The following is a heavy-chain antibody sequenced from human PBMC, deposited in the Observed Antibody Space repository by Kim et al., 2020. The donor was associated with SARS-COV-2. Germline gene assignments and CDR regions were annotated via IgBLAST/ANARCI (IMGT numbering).Heavy chain of an antibody. CDR1: GFTFGDYA. Sequence: GGSLRLSCAASGFTFGDYAMHWVRQAPGKGLEWVSGISWNSGSIGYADSVKGRFTISRDNAKNSLYLQMNSLRAEDTALYYCAKVARDRFNYYDSSGTRGYYFDYWGQGTLVTVSS. J-gene: IGHJ4*02. V-gene: IGHV3-9*01. CDR3: AKVARDRFNYYDSSGTRGYYFDY. D-gene: IGHD3-22*01. CDR2: ISWNSGSI.